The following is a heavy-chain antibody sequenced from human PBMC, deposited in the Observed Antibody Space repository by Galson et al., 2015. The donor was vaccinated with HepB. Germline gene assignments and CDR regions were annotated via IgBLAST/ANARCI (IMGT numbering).Heavy chain of an antibody. V-gene: IGHV2-26*01. CDR3: ARIRRVPYYYGSGSQYDAFDI. Sequence: PALVKPTQTLTLTCTVSGFSLSNARMGVSWIRQPPEKALEWLAHIFSNDEKSYSTSLKSRLTISKDTSKSQVVLTMTNMDPVDTATYYCARIRRVPYYYGSGSQYDAFDIWGQGTMVTVSS. J-gene: IGHJ3*02. D-gene: IGHD3-10*01. CDR2: IFSNDEK. CDR1: GFSLSNARMG.